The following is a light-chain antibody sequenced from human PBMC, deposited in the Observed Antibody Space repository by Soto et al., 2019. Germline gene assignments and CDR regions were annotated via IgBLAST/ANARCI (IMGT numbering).Light chain of an antibody. V-gene: IGLV6-57*04. CDR3: QSYDTGTVI. CDR2: EDN. Sequence: NFMLTQPYSVSESPGKTVTISCTRSSGNIASNHVQWYQQRPGSAPTIVIYEDNQRPSGVPHRFSGSIDSSSNSASLTISGLETEDEADYYCQSYDTGTVIFGGGTKLTVL. CDR1: SGNIASNH. J-gene: IGLJ2*01.